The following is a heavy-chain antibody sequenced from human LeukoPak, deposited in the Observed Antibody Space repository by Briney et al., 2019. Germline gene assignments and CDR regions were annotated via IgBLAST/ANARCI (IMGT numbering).Heavy chain of an antibody. Sequence: SETLSLPCTVSGGSISSYYWSWIRQPAGKGLEWIGRIYTSGSTNYNPSLKSRVNMSLDKSKNQLCVKLSAVTAPGTTVYYDARRSYSSSWYKAFDTWGHATTVTPSP. D-gene: IGHD6-13*01. CDR3: ARRSYSSSWYKAFDT. CDR1: GGSISSYY. J-gene: IGHJ3*02. CDR2: IYTSGST. V-gene: IGHV4-4*07.